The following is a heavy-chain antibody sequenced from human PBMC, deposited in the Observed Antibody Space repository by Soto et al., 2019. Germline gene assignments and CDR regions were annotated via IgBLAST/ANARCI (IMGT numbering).Heavy chain of an antibody. Sequence: GGSLRHSCAGSGVTLSSCSMSWVRQAPGKGLEWVSAISGSGGSTYYADSVKGRFTISRDNSKNTLYLQMNSLRAEDTAVYFCWNAPYINPFSISTRRSTVRGSAGM. D-gene: IGHD3-10*01. CDR2: ISGSGGST. CDR1: GVTLSSCS. V-gene: IGHV3-23*01. CDR3: WNAPYINPFSISTRRSTVRGSAGM. J-gene: IGHJ6*01.